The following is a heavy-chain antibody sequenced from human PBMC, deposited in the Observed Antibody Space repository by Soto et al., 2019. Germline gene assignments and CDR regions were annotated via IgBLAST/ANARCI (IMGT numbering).Heavy chain of an antibody. J-gene: IGHJ6*02. CDR1: GFTLSSYW. Sequence: PGGSLRLSCSASGFTLSSYWMHWVRQAPGKGLVWVSRINSDGSSTSYAGSVKGRFTISRDNAKNTLYLQMNSLRAEDTAVYYCARQGVLLWFGEYADVWGQGTTVTVSS. CDR2: INSDGSST. CDR3: ARQGVLLWFGEYADV. D-gene: IGHD3-10*01. V-gene: IGHV3-74*01.